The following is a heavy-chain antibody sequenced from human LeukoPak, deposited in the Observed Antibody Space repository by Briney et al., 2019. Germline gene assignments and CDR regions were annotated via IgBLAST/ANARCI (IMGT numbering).Heavy chain of an antibody. CDR3: ARGLVVTAITIEYFQH. D-gene: IGHD2-21*02. J-gene: IGHJ1*01. CDR1: GFTFSSYG. V-gene: IGHV3-30*03. CDR2: ISYDGSNK. Sequence: GGSLRLSCAASGFTFSSYGMHWVRQAPGKGLEWVAVISYDGSNKYYADSVKGRFTISRDNSKNTLYLQMNSLRAEDTAVYYCARGLVVTAITIEYFQHWGQGTLVTVSS.